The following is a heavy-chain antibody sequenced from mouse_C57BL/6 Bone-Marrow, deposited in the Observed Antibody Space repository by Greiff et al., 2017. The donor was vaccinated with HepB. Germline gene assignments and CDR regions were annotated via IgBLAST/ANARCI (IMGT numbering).Heavy chain of an antibody. Sequence: EVKLMESGPGLVKPSQSLSLTCSVTGYSITSGYYWNWIRQFPGNKLEWMGYISYDGSNNYNPSLKNRISITRDTSKNQFFLKLNSVTTEDTATYYCASYYDYFWFAYWGQGTLVTVSA. CDR1: GYSITSGYY. J-gene: IGHJ3*01. CDR3: ASYYDYFWFAY. D-gene: IGHD2-4*01. V-gene: IGHV3-6*01. CDR2: ISYDGSN.